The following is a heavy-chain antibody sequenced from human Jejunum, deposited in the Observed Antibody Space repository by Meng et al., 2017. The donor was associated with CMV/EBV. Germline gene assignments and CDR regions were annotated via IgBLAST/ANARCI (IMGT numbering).Heavy chain of an antibody. CDR2: MFHGGRT. J-gene: IGHJ4*02. Sequence: VSGDSNSRGGYSWTCNRQPPGKGLEWSGDMFHGGRTSYNPSLESRVSISIDGSKNQFSLRLTSVTAADTAVYYCARVEYSGSYFDHWGRGTLVTVSS. V-gene: IGHV4-30-2*01. CDR1: GDSNSRGGYS. CDR3: ARVEYSGSYFDH. D-gene: IGHD1-26*01.